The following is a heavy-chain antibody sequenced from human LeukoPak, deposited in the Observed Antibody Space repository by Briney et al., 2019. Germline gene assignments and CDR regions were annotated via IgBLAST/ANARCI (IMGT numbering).Heavy chain of an antibody. CDR1: GFSLSTRGLC. CDR3: ARIWLTRSYYFDY. CDR2: IDLDDDK. J-gene: IGHJ4*02. V-gene: IGHV2-70*11. D-gene: IGHD5-12*01. Sequence: SALALVKPAQTLTLTCSYSGFSLSTRGLCVSWIRHPPGNAMECLARIDLDDDKYYSTSLKTRLTISTDTSKNQVVLTMTNMDPVDTATYYCARIWLTRSYYFDYWGQGTLVTVSS.